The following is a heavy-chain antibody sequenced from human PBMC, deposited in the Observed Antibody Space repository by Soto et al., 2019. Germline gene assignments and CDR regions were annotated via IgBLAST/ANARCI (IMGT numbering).Heavy chain of an antibody. CDR2: ISGSGGST. CDR3: AKVNIRYCSGGSCYADYFDY. Sequence: GSLRLSCAASGFTFGSYAMSWVRQAPGKGLEWVSAISGSGGSTYYADSVKGRFTISRDNSKNTLYLQMNSLRAEDTAVYYCAKVNIRYCSGGSCYADYFDYWGQGTLVTVSS. CDR1: GFTFGSYA. V-gene: IGHV3-23*01. J-gene: IGHJ4*02. D-gene: IGHD2-15*01.